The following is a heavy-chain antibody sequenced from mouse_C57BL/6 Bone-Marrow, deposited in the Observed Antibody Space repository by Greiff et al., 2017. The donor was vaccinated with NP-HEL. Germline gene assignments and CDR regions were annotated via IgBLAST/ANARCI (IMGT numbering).Heavy chain of an antibody. D-gene: IGHD2-4*01. CDR3: ARGGLRAWFAY. J-gene: IGHJ3*01. CDR2: IHPNSGST. Sequence: QVQLQQPGAELVKPGASVKLSCKASGYTFTSYWMHRVKQRPGQGLEWIGMIHPNSGSTNYNEKFKSKATLTVDKSSSPAYMQLSSRTSEDSAVYYCARGGLRAWFAYWGQGTLVTVSA. V-gene: IGHV1-64*01. CDR1: GYTFTSYW.